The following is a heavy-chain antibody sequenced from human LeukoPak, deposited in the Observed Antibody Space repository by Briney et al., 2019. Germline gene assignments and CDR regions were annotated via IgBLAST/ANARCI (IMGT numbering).Heavy chain of an antibody. J-gene: IGHJ4*02. D-gene: IGHD3/OR15-3a*01. CDR1: GYTFTSYG. CDR2: ISAYNGNT. CDR3: ARGGGGGGDWFGYGQSFDY. V-gene: IGHV1-18*01. Sequence: ASVKVSCKASGYTFTSYGISWVRQAPGQGLEWMGWISAYNGNTNHAQKLQGRVTMTTDTSTSTAYMELRSLRSDDTAVYYCARGGGGGGDWFGYGQSFDYWGQGTLVTVSS.